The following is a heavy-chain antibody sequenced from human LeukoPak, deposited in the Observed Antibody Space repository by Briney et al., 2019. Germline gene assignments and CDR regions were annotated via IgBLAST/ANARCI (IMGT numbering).Heavy chain of an antibody. CDR3: ARGYYGSGSYYSFGWFDP. D-gene: IGHD3-10*01. CDR2: THYRSKWYN. V-gene: IGHV6-1*01. CDR1: GDSVSSNSAA. J-gene: IGHJ5*02. Sequence: SQTLSLTCAISGDSVSSNSAAWNWIRQSPSRGLEWLGRTHYRSKWYNDYAVSVKSRITINPDTSKNQFSLQLNSVTPEDTAVYYCARGYYGSGSYYSFGWFDPWGQGTLVTVSS.